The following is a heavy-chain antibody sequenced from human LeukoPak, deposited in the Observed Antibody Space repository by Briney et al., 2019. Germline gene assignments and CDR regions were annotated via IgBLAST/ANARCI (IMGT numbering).Heavy chain of an antibody. J-gene: IGHJ6*02. CDR3: ATTYYFDSTFMDV. D-gene: IGHD3-22*01. Sequence: GESPKISCKGSGYTFASYWIGWVRPMPGKGLEWMGFIYPSDSNTRYSPSFQGQVTISADKSISTAFLQWSSLKASDTAMYYCATTYYFDSTFMDVWGQGTTVTVSS. CDR1: GYTFASYW. V-gene: IGHV5-51*01. CDR2: IYPSDSNT.